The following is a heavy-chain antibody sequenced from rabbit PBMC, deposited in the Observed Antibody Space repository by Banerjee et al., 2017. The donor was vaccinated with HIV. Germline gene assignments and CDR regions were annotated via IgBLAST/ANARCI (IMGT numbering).Heavy chain of an antibody. Sequence: QQQLEESGGGLVKPEGSLTLTCKASGFDFSSNAMCWFRQAPGKGPEWIACIDTGSGPTYYASWAKGRFTISKTSSTTVTLQMTSLTAADTATYFCAGDEGWYGIKLWGPGTLVTVS. J-gene: IGHJ4*01. V-gene: IGHV1S45*01. D-gene: IGHD4-2*01. CDR3: AGDEGWYGIKL. CDR1: GFDFSSNA. CDR2: IDTGSGPT.